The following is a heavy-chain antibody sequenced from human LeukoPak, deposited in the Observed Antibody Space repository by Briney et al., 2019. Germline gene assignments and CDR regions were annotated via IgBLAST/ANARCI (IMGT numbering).Heavy chain of an antibody. Sequence: ASVKVSCKASRCTFTGYYMHWVRQAPGQGLEWMGWIKPNSGGTNYAQKFQDRVTMTSDTSINMAYMELRSLRSDDTAVYYCARDFYGSRPGAFDYWGQGTLITVSS. J-gene: IGHJ4*02. CDR3: ARDFYGSRPGAFDY. CDR1: RCTFTGYY. V-gene: IGHV1-2*02. D-gene: IGHD3-10*01. CDR2: IKPNSGGT.